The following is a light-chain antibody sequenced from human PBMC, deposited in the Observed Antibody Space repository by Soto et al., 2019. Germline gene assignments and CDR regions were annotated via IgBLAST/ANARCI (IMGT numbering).Light chain of an antibody. CDR2: AAS. Sequence: DIQMTQSPSSLSASVGDRVTITCRACQGISFYLAWYQHKPEKAPKSLIYAASNLQSGVPSRFSGSGYGTDFTLTISSLQPEDFATYYCQQYNSYPRTFGGGTKVEIK. J-gene: IGKJ4*01. CDR3: QQYNSYPRT. V-gene: IGKV1D-16*01. CDR1: QGISFY.